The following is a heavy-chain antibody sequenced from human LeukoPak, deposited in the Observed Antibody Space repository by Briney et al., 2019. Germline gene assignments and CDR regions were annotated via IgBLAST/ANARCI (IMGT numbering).Heavy chain of an antibody. Sequence: SETLSLTCTVSGYSISSGYNWGWIRQPPGKGLEWIASIYHDGTTYYNPSLKSRVTISVDMSKNQFSLKLSSVTAADTAVYYCARGVMEWLPPPFDYWGQGTLVTVSS. D-gene: IGHD3-3*01. V-gene: IGHV4-38-2*02. CDR2: IYHDGTT. CDR3: ARGVMEWLPPPFDY. CDR1: GYSISSGYN. J-gene: IGHJ4*02.